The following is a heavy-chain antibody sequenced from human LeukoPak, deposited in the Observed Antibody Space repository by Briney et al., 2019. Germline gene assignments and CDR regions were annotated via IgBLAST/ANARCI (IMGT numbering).Heavy chain of an antibody. CDR1: GGTFDNYA. J-gene: IGHJ4*02. CDR3: ARGLFGGFAAAPFDH. V-gene: IGHV1-69*04. Sequence: ASVKVSCKASGGTFDNYAVNWVREAPGLGLEWMGRIIPMLGKTNSAQKFQDRVTFTADKSTGTAYMELTHLRPDDTAVYFCARGLFGGFAAAPFDHWGQGTLITVSP. D-gene: IGHD2-2*01. CDR2: IIPMLGKT.